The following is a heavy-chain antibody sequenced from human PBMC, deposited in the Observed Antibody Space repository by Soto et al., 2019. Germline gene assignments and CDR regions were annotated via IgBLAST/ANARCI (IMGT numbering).Heavy chain of an antibody. CDR2: ISSSSSYI. CDR3: ARVADIVVVPAAKHWFAP. D-gene: IGHD2-2*01. J-gene: IGHJ5*02. CDR1: GFTFSSYS. V-gene: IGHV3-21*01. Sequence: EVQLVESGGGLVKPGGSLRLSCAASGFTFSSYSMNWVRQAPGKGLEWVSSISSSSSYIYYADSVKGRFTISRDNAKNSLYLQMNSLRAEDTALYYCARVADIVVVPAAKHWFAPWGQGTLVTVSS.